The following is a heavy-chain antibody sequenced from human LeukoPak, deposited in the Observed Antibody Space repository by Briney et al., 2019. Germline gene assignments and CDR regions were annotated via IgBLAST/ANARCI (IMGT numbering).Heavy chain of an antibody. CDR2: ISSSGSTI. D-gene: IGHD3-10*01. CDR1: GFTFDDYT. J-gene: IGHJ6*04. Sequence: GSLRLSCAASGFTFDDYTMHWVRQAPGKGLEWVSYISSSGSTIYYADSVKGRFTISRDNAKNSLYLQMNSLRAEDTAVYYCAQETWGYHYGTGESQRAGDVWGKGTTVTVSS. CDR3: AQETWGYHYGTGESQRAGDV. V-gene: IGHV3-48*04.